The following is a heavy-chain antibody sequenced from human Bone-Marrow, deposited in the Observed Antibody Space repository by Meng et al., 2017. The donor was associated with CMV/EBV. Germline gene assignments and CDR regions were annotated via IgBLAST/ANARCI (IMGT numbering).Heavy chain of an antibody. D-gene: IGHD3-3*01. CDR2: ISGTSSYI. Sequence: AETLSLTCAASGFTFSSYSMNWVRQAPGKGLEWVSSISGTSSYIYYADSVKGRFTISRDNAKNSLYLQMNSLRAEDAAVYCCASYDFWSGYDYWGQGTLVTVSS. J-gene: IGHJ4*02. CDR3: ASYDFWSGYDY. CDR1: GFTFSSYS. V-gene: IGHV3-21*01.